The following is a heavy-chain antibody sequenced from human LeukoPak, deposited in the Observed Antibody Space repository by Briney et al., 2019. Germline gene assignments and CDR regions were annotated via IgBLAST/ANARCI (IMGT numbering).Heavy chain of an antibody. CDR3: ASSPAYSSSWEAIDN. D-gene: IGHD6-13*01. CDR1: GFTFSNFD. J-gene: IGHJ4*02. Sequence: QPGGSLRLSCAASGFTFSNFDMHWVRQAAGKGLEWVSATGTSGDTYCSASVRGRFTISREDARNSLFLQMSGLSAGDTAVYYCASSPAYSSSWEAIDNWGQGTLVTVSS. CDR2: TGTSGDT. V-gene: IGHV3-13*01.